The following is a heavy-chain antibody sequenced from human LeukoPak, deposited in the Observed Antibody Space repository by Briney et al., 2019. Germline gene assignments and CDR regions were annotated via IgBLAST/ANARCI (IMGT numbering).Heavy chain of an antibody. Sequence: GGSLRLSCAASGFTFGDYAMHWVRQAPGKGLEWVSAISGSGGSTYYADSVKGRFTISRDNSKNTLYLQMNSLRAEDTAVYYCAKTPIYYYDSSGNFDYWGQGTLVTVSS. J-gene: IGHJ4*02. CDR2: ISGSGGST. CDR3: AKTPIYYYDSSGNFDY. V-gene: IGHV3-23*01. D-gene: IGHD3-22*01. CDR1: GFTFGDYA.